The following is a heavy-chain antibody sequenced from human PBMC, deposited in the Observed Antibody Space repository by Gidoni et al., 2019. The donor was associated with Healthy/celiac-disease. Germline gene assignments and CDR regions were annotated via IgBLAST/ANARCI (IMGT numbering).Heavy chain of an antibody. CDR2: ISYDGSNK. CDR1: GFTFSSYG. Sequence: QVQLVESGGGVVQPGRSLRLSCAASGFTFSSYGMHWVRQAPGKGLEWVAVISYDGSNKYYADSVKGRFTISRDNSKNTLYLQMNSLRAEDTAVYYCAPLEYSSSPAPYFDYWGQGTLVTVSS. D-gene: IGHD6-6*01. V-gene: IGHV3-30*03. CDR3: APLEYSSSPAPYFDY. J-gene: IGHJ4*02.